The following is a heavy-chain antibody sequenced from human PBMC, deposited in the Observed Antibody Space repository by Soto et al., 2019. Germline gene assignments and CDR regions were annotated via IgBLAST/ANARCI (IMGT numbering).Heavy chain of an antibody. CDR1: GYTFTSYG. Sequence: QVQLVQSGAEVKKPGASVKVSCKASGYTFTSYGISWVRQAPGQGLEWMGWISAYNGNTNYAQKLQGRVTMTTDTSTSTAYMELRGLRSDDTAVYYCAREAARPYYYYYGMDVWGQGTTVTVSS. CDR2: ISAYNGNT. V-gene: IGHV1-18*01. CDR3: AREAARPYYYYYGMDV. D-gene: IGHD6-6*01. J-gene: IGHJ6*02.